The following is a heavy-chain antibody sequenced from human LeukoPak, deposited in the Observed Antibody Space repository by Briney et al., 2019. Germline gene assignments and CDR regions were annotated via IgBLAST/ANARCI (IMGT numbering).Heavy chain of an antibody. CDR1: GYTFTGDY. CDR2: INPNSGGT. V-gene: IGHV1-2*02. D-gene: IGHD3-22*01. CDR3: ARGCWDSSGYFRS. J-gene: IGHJ4*02. Sequence: ASVKVSCKASGYTFTGDYMHWVRQAPGQGLEWMGWINPNSGGTNYAQKFQGRVTMTRDTSISTAYMELSRLRSDDTAVYYCARGCWDSSGYFRSWGQGTLVTVSS.